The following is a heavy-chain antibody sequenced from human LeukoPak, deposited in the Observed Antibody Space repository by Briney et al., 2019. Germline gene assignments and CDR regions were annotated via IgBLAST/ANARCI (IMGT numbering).Heavy chain of an antibody. D-gene: IGHD3-22*01. CDR2: INHSGST. CDR1: GGSFSGYY. V-gene: IGHV4-34*01. CDR3: TRGISRGYSFDY. J-gene: IGHJ4*02. Sequence: SETLSLTCAVYGGSFSGYYWSWIRQPPGKGLEWIGEINHSGSTNYNPSLKSRVTISVDTSKNQFSLKLSSVTAADTAVYYCTRGISRGYSFDYWGQGTLVTVSS.